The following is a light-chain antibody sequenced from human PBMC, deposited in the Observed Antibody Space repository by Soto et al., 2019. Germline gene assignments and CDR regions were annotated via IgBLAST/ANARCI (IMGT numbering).Light chain of an antibody. V-gene: IGKV1-5*03. J-gene: IGKJ1*01. CDR3: QHYNSYSEA. CDR1: QTISSW. CDR2: KAS. Sequence: EMNQSPSTLSGSVVDRVTITCRASQTISSWLAWYQQKPGKAPKLLIYKASTLKSGVPSRFSGSGSGTEFTLTISSLQPDDFATYYCQHYNSYSEAFGQGTKVDIK.